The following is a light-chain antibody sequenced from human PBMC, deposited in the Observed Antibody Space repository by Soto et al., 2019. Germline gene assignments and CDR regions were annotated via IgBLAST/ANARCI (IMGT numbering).Light chain of an antibody. CDR1: SSNIGGKP. J-gene: IGLJ3*02. V-gene: IGLV1-44*01. Sequence: QSVLTQPPSASGTPGQSVAISCSGSSSNIGGKPVNWYQHLPGTAPKLLIFTDNRRPSGVPDRFSGSKSATSASLAITGLLAEDEGDYYCQSYDNILSGPLFGGGTKLTVL. CDR3: QSYDNILSGPL. CDR2: TDN.